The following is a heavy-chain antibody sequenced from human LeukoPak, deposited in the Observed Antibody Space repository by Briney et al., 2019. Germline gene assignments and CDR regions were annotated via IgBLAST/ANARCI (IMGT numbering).Heavy chain of an antibody. V-gene: IGHV5-51*01. CDR1: GYSFTTYW. J-gene: IGHJ4*02. CDR2: IFPGDSDT. Sequence: GESLKISCKGSGYSFTTYWIGWVRQMPGKGLEWIGIIFPGDSDTRYSPSFQGQVTISADKSISTTYLQWSSLKASDTAMYYCARPSYSSSWLPFDYWGQGTLVTVSS. D-gene: IGHD6-13*01. CDR3: ARPSYSSSWLPFDY.